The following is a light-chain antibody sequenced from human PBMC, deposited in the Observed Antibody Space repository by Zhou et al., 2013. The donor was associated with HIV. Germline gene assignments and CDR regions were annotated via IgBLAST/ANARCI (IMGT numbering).Light chain of an antibody. J-gene: IGKJ4*01. CDR1: QSLVYSDGNTY. CDR3: MQGTHSLT. Sequence: DVVMTQSPLSLPVTLGQPASISCRSSQSLVYSDGNTYLNWFQQRPGQSPTRLIYKVSIRDSGVPDRFSGSGSGTDFTLKISRVEAEDVGIYYCMQGTHSLTFGGGTKVEIK. CDR2: KVS. V-gene: IGKV2-30*01.